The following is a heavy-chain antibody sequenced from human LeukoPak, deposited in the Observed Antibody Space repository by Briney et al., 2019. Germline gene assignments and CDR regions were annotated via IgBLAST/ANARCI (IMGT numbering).Heavy chain of an antibody. D-gene: IGHD4-17*01. J-gene: IGHJ6*03. CDR2: IRSKANSYAT. CDR1: GFTFSGSA. CDR3: TSPLDYGDSRGYYYYMDV. V-gene: IGHV3-73*01. Sequence: PGGSLRLSCAASGFTFSGSAMHWVRQASGKGLEWAGRIRSKANSYATAYAASVKGRFTISRDDSKNTAYLQMNSLKTEDTAVYYCTSPLDYGDSRGYYYYMDVWGKGTTVTVSS.